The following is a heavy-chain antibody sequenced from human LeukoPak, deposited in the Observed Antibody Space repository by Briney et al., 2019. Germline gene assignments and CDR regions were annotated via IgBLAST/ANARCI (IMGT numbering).Heavy chain of an antibody. CDR2: IKQDGSEK. D-gene: IGHD6-13*01. CDR1: GFTFSSYW. Sequence: PGGSLRLSCAASGFTFSSYWMSWVRQAPGKGLEWVANIKQDGSEKYYVDSVKGRFTISRDNAKNSLYLQMNSLRAEDTAVYYCARDFSSSWYGTNAFKIWGQGTWSPPL. J-gene: IGHJ3*02. V-gene: IGHV3-7*01. CDR3: ARDFSSSWYGTNAFKI.